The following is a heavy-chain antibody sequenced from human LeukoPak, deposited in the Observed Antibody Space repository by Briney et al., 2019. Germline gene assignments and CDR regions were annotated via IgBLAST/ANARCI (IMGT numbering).Heavy chain of an antibody. Sequence: SVKVSCKASGYTFTSYGISWVRQAPGQGLEWMGGIIPIFGTANYAQKFQGRVTITADESTSTAYMELSSLRSEDTAVYYCARSVHGSSFDYWGQGTLVTVSS. V-gene: IGHV1-69*13. CDR2: IIPIFGTA. J-gene: IGHJ4*02. CDR3: ARSVHGSSFDY. D-gene: IGHD6-13*01. CDR1: GYTFTSYG.